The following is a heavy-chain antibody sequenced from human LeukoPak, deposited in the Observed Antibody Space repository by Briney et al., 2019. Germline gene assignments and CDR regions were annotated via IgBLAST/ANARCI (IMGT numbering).Heavy chain of an antibody. D-gene: IGHD4-17*01. CDR3: ARVGMTTVTRGAFDI. J-gene: IGHJ3*02. CDR2: INNNGGST. V-gene: IGHV3-64*01. Sequence: GGSLRLSCAASGFTFSNYAMRWVRQAPGKGLEYVSGINNNGGSTYYANSVEGRFTLSRDNSKNTLYLQMGSLRAEDMAVYYCARVGMTTVTRGAFDIWGQGTMVTVSS. CDR1: GFTFSNYA.